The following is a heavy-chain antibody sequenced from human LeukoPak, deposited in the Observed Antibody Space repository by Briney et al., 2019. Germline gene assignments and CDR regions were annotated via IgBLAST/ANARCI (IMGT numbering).Heavy chain of an antibody. CDR3: ARGSWKFDP. CDR2: IYYTENT. J-gene: IGHJ5*02. CDR1: GGSISNYY. V-gene: IGHV4-59*01. Sequence: SETLSLTCTVSGGSISNYYWSWIRQPPGKGLEWIGYIYYTENTSYNPFLKSRVTISLDPSKNHFSLKLSSVTAADTAVYYCARGSWKFDPWGQGTLVTVSS. D-gene: IGHD1-1*01.